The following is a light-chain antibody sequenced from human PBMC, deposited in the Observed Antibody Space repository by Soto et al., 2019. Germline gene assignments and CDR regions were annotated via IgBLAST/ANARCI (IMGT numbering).Light chain of an antibody. V-gene: IGLV2-11*01. Sequence: QSALTQPRSVSGSPGQSVTISCTGTSSDVGGYNYVSWYQQHPGKAPKLMIYDVSKRPSGVPDRFSGSKSGNTASLTISGVPAEDGAYYFCGFYAGRFVGFRGGTKLTVL. CDR1: SSDVGGYNY. CDR2: DVS. J-gene: IGLJ2*01. CDR3: GFYAGRFVG.